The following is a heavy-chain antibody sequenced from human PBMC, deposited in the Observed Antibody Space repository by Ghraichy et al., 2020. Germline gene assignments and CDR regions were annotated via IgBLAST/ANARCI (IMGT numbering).Heavy chain of an antibody. CDR2: RLYDGSQR. D-gene: IGHD2-8*01. V-gene: IGHV3-30*01. CDR1: GFNFNSYA. CDR3: VRDDPAN. Sequence: GGSRRLSCVASGFNFNSYALHWVRQPPGKDLEWVAVRLYDGSQRSYAESVRGRFTISRDNSKNTLFLEMDSLRPDDTAVYHCVRDDPANWGQGTLVTVSS. J-gene: IGHJ4*02.